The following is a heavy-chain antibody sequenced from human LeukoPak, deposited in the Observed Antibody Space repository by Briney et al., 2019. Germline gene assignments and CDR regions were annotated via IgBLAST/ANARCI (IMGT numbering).Heavy chain of an antibody. CDR2: ISYDGINK. V-gene: IGHV3-30*04. CDR1: GFTFSSYA. Sequence: GGSLRLSCAASGFTFSSYAMHWVRQAPGKGVEGGAVISYDGINKYYADSVKGRFTISTDNSKNTLYLQMNSLRAEDTAVYYCARDSDSWYFDYWGQGTLVTVSS. D-gene: IGHD6-13*01. CDR3: ARDSDSWYFDY. J-gene: IGHJ4*02.